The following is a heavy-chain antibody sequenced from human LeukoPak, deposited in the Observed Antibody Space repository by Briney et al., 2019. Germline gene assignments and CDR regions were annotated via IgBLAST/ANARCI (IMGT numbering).Heavy chain of an antibody. Sequence: GGSLRLSCLTSGFTLSTNAMSWVRQAPGKGLEWVSVIRGSGVSTYYADSVKGRFTISRDNSKNALYLQMNNLRAEDTAMYYCAKRQGSSASCYDYWGQGTLVTVSS. J-gene: IGHJ4*02. D-gene: IGHD2-2*01. CDR2: IRGSGVST. V-gene: IGHV3-23*01. CDR1: GFTLSTNA. CDR3: AKRQGSSASCYDY.